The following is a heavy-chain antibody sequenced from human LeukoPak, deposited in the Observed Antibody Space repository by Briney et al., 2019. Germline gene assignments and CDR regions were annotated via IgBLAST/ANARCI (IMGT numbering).Heavy chain of an antibody. CDR1: GGSISSYY. J-gene: IGHJ4*02. D-gene: IGHD6-19*01. CDR2: IYTSGST. V-gene: IGHV4-4*07. CDR3: ARADHGYSSVHFDY. Sequence: PSETLSLTCTVSGGSISSYYWSWIRQPAGKGLEWIGRIYTSGSTNYNPSLKSRVTMSVDTSKNQFPLKLSSVTAADTAVYYCARADHGYSSVHFDYWGQGTLVTVSS.